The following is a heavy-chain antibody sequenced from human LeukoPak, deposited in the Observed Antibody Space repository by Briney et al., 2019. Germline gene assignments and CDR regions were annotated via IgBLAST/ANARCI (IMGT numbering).Heavy chain of an antibody. CDR1: GSTFSDYY. CDR2: ISSSGSTI. CDR3: ARRGGSYYYNWFDP. J-gene: IGHJ5*02. D-gene: IGHD1-26*01. Sequence: GGSLRLSCAASGSTFSDYYMSWIRQAPGKGLEWVSYISSSGSTIYYADSVKGRFTISRDNAKNSLYLQMNSLRAEDTAVYYCARRGGSYYYNWFDPWGQGTLVTVSS. V-gene: IGHV3-11*01.